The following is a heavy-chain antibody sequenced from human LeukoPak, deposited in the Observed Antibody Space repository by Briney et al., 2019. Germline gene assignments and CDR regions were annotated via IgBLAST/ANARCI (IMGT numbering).Heavy chain of an antibody. V-gene: IGHV1-2*02. J-gene: IGHJ4*02. Sequence: ASVKVSCKAPGYTFTGYYMHWVRQAPGQGLEWMGWINPNSGGTNYAQKFQGRVTMTRDTSISTAYMELSRLRSDDTAVYYCARDRGIRDVVVVAATLTNWGQGTLVTVSS. D-gene: IGHD2-15*01. CDR1: GYTFTGYY. CDR3: ARDRGIRDVVVVAATLTN. CDR2: INPNSGGT.